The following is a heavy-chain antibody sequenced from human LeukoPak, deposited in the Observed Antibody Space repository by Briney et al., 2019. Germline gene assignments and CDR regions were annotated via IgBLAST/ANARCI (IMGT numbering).Heavy chain of an antibody. Sequence: PSETLSLTCTVSGGSISSYYWSWIRQPPGKGLEWIGYIYYSGSTYYNPSLKSRVTISVDTSKNQFSLKLSSVTAADTAVYYCARHASGSYYDDYYYYMDVWGKGTTVTVSS. J-gene: IGHJ6*03. V-gene: IGHV4-59*08. CDR2: IYYSGST. D-gene: IGHD1-26*01. CDR1: GGSISSYY. CDR3: ARHASGSYYDDYYYYMDV.